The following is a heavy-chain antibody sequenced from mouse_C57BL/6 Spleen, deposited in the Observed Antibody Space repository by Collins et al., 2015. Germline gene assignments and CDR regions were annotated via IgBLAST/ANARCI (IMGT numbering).Heavy chain of an antibody. CDR1: GYTFTDYN. CDR2: INPNNGGT. Sequence: EVQLQQSGPELVKPGASVKIPCKASGYTFTDYNMDWVKQSHGKSLEWIGDINPNNGGTIYNRKFKGKATLTVDKSSSTAYMELRSLTSEDTAVYYCASSPYYGSSHWYFDVWGTGTTVTVSS. V-gene: IGHV1-18*01. D-gene: IGHD1-1*01. CDR3: ASSPYYGSSHWYFDV. J-gene: IGHJ1*03.